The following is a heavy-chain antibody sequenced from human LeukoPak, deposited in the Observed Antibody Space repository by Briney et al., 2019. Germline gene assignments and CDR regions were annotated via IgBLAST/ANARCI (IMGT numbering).Heavy chain of an antibody. CDR3: ARRDSSGNYYELDY. V-gene: IGHV5-51*01. D-gene: IGHD3-22*01. Sequence: GESLKISCKTSGYIFTTYWIGWVRPMAGKGLEWMGIIYPGDSDTRYSPSFQGQVTISADKSISTAYLQWSSLKASDTAMYYCARRDSSGNYYELDYWGQGTLVTVSS. CDR1: GYIFTTYW. CDR2: IYPGDSDT. J-gene: IGHJ4*02.